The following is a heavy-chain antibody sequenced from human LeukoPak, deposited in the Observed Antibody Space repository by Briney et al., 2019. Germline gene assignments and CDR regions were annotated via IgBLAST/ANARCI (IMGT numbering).Heavy chain of an antibody. Sequence: PGGSLRLSCAASGFTFSSYSMNWVRQAPGKGLEWVSSISSSSSYIYYADSVKGRFTISRDNAKNSLYLQMNSLRAEDTAVYYCARVADTAMVQSSFDYWGQGTLVTVSS. CDR1: GFTFSSYS. CDR2: ISSSSSYI. J-gene: IGHJ4*02. V-gene: IGHV3-21*01. CDR3: ARVADTAMVQSSFDY. D-gene: IGHD5-18*01.